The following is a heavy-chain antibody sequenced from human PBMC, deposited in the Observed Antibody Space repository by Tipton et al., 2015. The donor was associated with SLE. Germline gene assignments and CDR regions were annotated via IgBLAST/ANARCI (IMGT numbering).Heavy chain of an antibody. Sequence: TLSLTCTVSGGSISSGGYYWTWIRQLPGKGLEWIGYIYYSGNTYYNPSLGSRVTMSVDTSKNHFSLRLSSVTAADTAVYYCARSRIGLGHNFDMDVWGKGTTVTVSS. J-gene: IGHJ6*03. CDR1: GGSISSGGYY. CDR3: ARSRIGLGHNFDMDV. D-gene: IGHD1-1*01. CDR2: IYYSGNT. V-gene: IGHV4-31*03.